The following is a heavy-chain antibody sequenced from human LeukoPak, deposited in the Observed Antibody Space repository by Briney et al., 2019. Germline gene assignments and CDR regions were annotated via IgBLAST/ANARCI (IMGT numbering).Heavy chain of an antibody. CDR1: EFSVGSNY. D-gene: IGHD6-13*01. CDR3: ARVTSGITGGTYYYYYMDV. J-gene: IGHJ6*03. Sequence: PGGSLRLSCAASEFSVGSNYMTWVRQAPGKGLEWVSSISSSKTYIYYADSVKGRFTISRDNVKNSLYLQMNSLRAEDTAVYYCARVTSGITGGTYYYYYMDVWGKGTTVTVSS. CDR2: ISSSKTYI. V-gene: IGHV3-21*01.